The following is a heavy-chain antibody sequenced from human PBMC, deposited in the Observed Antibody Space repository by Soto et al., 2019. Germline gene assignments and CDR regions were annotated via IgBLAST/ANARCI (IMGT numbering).Heavy chain of an antibody. J-gene: IGHJ4*02. CDR3: AKDPMITGTTFQYYFDY. Sequence: SETLSLSCTVSGGSINNHDWSWIRQPPGKGLEWIGYIYYTGSTNYNPSLKSRVTMSVDTSKNRVSLNLTSLTAADTAIYYCAKDPMITGTTFQYYFDYWGQGTLVTVSS. CDR2: IYYTGST. CDR1: GGSINNHD. D-gene: IGHD1-7*01. V-gene: IGHV4-59*11.